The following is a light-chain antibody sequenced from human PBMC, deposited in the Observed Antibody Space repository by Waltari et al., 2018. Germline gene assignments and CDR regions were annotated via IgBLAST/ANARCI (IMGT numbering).Light chain of an antibody. CDR3: QTGGHGTWV. Sequence: QLVLTQSPSASASLGASVKLTCTLSSGHSSNVIAWLQQQPEKGPRYLMKVNSYGSHSKGDKITARVSGSISWTGHYLTIASLQSEDEADYYCQTGGHGTWVFGGGTKLTVL. V-gene: IGLV4-69*01. CDR1: SGHSSNV. J-gene: IGLJ3*02. CDR2: VNSYGSH.